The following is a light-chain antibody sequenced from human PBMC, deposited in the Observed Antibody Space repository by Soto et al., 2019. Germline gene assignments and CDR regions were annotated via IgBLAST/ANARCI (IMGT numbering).Light chain of an antibody. CDR2: GAS. CDR1: QSVSNY. CDR3: QQRSNWPSIT. Sequence: MVLTQSQATLSLSPGERATLSCLASQSVSNYLAWHQQKPGQAPRLLIYGASNRATGIPARFSGSGSGTDFSLTISSLEPEDVAVYYCQQRSNWPSITFGQGTRLEIK. J-gene: IGKJ5*01. V-gene: IGKV3-11*01.